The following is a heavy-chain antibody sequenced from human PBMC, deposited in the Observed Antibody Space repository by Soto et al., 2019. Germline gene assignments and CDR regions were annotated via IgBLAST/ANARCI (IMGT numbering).Heavy chain of an antibody. Sequence: PWWSLRLSCSASVLACSNYAMTWVRQAPGKGLEWVSVISASGYSAYYGGAVKGRFTTSRDNSKSTLYLQMNRLRADDTAVYYCAKGEQLWDPFDYWGQGTLVTVSS. CDR2: ISASGYSA. J-gene: IGHJ4*02. D-gene: IGHD5-18*01. V-gene: IGHV3-23*01. CDR1: VLACSNYA. CDR3: AKGEQLWDPFDY.